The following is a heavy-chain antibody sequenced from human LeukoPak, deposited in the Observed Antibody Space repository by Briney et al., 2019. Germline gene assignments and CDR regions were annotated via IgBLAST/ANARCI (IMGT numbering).Heavy chain of an antibody. J-gene: IGHJ5*02. CDR3: AKDERSSTSGWYGWFDR. CDR2: INSDGSST. V-gene: IGHV3-74*01. D-gene: IGHD6-19*01. Sequence: GGSLRLSCAASGFTFSRYWMHWVRQAPGKGLLWVSRINSDGSSTNYADSVKGRFTISRDNAKNTLYLQMNSLRADDTAVYFCAKDERSSTSGWYGWFDRWGQGTLVTVSS. CDR1: GFTFSRYW.